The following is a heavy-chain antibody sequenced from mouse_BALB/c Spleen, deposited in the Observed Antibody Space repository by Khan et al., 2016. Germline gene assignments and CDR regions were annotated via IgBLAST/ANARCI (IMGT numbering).Heavy chain of an antibody. V-gene: IGHV5-17*02. CDR2: ISSGSSAI. CDR1: GFTFSSFG. CDR3: GRGDY. Sequence: EVELVESGGGLVQPGGSRKLSCAASGFTFSSFGLHWVRQAPEKGLEWVAFISSGSSAIYYADTVKGRFIISRDNHKNTLFLQMTSLRSEDTAVSYLGRGDYWGQGTTLTVSS. J-gene: IGHJ2*01.